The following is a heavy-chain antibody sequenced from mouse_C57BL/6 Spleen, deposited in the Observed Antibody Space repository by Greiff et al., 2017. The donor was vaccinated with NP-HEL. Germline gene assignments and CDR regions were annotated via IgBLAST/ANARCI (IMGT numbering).Heavy chain of an antibody. V-gene: IGHV1-61*01. Sequence: QVQLQQPGAELVRPGSSVKLSCKASGYTFTSYWMDWVKQRPGQGLEWIGNIYPSDSETHYNQKFKDKATLTVDKSSSTAYMQLSSLTSEDSAVYYCAGRDYEGAWFAYWGQGTLVTVSA. D-gene: IGHD2-4*01. CDR3: AGRDYEGAWFAY. J-gene: IGHJ3*01. CDR2: IYPSDSET. CDR1: GYTFTSYW.